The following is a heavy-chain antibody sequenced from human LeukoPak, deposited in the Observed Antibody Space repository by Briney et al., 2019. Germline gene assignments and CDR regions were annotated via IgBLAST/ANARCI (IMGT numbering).Heavy chain of an antibody. CDR1: GFTFSSYS. CDR2: ISSSSSYI. CDR3: TRQAAYSSGSYEN. V-gene: IGHV3-21*04. J-gene: IGHJ4*02. Sequence: GGSLRLSCAASGFTFSSYSMNWVRQAPGKGLEWVSSISSSSSYIYYADSVKGRFTISRDNAKNSLYLQMNSLKTEDTAVYYCTRQAAYSSGSYENWGQGTLVTVSS. D-gene: IGHD6-19*01.